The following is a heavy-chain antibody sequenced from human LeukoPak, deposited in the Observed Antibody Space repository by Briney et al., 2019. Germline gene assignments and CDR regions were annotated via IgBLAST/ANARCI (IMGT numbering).Heavy chain of an antibody. V-gene: IGHV3-30*04. CDR2: ISYVGSNK. D-gene: IGHD3-22*01. Sequence: GGSLRLSCAASGFTFSSYAMHWVRQAPGKGLEWVAVISYVGSNKYYADSVKGRFTISRDNSKNTLYLQMNSLRAEDTAVYYCAREGGSMIVVAIGNYFDYWGQGTLVTVSS. CDR3: AREGGSMIVVAIGNYFDY. J-gene: IGHJ4*02. CDR1: GFTFSSYA.